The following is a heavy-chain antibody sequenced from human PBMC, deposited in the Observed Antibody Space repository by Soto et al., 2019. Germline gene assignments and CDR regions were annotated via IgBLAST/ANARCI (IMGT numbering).Heavy chain of an antibody. V-gene: IGHV3-23*01. CDR1: GFTFSSYA. D-gene: IGHD2-8*01. J-gene: IGHJ6*02. Sequence: PGGSLRLSCAASGFTFSSYAMSWVRQAPGKGLEWVSAISGSGGSTYYADSVKGRFTISRDNSKNTLYLQMNSLRAEDTAVYYCAKGLYCTNGVCYYYYGMDVWGQVTTVTVSS. CDR3: AKGLYCTNGVCYYYYGMDV. CDR2: ISGSGGST.